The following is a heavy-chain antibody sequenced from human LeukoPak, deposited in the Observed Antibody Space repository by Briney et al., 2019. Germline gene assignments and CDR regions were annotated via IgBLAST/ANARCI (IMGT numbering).Heavy chain of an antibody. Sequence: SETLSLTCTVSGGSISSYYWSWIRQPPGKGLEWIGYIYYSGSTNYNPSLKSRVSISVDMSKNQFSLKLSSVTAADTAVYYCARGVSIRGYSGCDALADAFDIWGQGTMVTVSS. CDR2: IYYSGST. CDR1: GGSISSYY. V-gene: IGHV4-59*01. CDR3: ARGVSIRGYSGCDALADAFDI. J-gene: IGHJ3*02. D-gene: IGHD5-12*01.